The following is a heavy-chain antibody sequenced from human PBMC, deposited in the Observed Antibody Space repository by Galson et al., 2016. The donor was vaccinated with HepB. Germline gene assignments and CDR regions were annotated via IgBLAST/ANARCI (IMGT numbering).Heavy chain of an antibody. CDR3: ARGCEKGRWLQLRGYYFDY. J-gene: IGHJ4*02. V-gene: IGHV3-21*01. Sequence: SLRLSCAASGFTFSSYSMNWVRQAPGKGLEWVSSISSSSSYIYYADSVKGRFTISRDNAKNSLYLQMNSLRAEDTAVYYCARGCEKGRWLQLRGYYFDYWGQGTLVTVSS. CDR1: GFTFSSYS. D-gene: IGHD5-24*01. CDR2: ISSSSSYI.